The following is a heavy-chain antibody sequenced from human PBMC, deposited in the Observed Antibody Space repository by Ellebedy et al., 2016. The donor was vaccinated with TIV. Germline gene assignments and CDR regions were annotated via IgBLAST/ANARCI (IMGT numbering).Heavy chain of an antibody. CDR3: AKDPQHQVDY. CDR1: GFTFSDHY. J-gene: IGHJ4*02. CDR2: SRNKANSYST. Sequence: GGSLRLSCAASGFTFSDHYMDWVRQAPGKGLEWVGRSRNKANSYSTEYAASVKGRFSISRDDSKNSVYLQMNSLRVEDTAVYYCAKDPQHQVDYWGQGTLVTVSS. V-gene: IGHV3-72*01.